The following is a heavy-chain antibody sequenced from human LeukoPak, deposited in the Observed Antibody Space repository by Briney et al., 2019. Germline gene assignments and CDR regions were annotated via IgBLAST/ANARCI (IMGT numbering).Heavy chain of an antibody. J-gene: IGHJ5*02. CDR2: IYYSGST. CDR1: GGYISSYY. Sequence: SETLSLTCTVSGGYISSYYWSWIRQPPGKGLEWIGYIYYSGSTNYNPSLKSRVTISVDTSKNQFSLKLSSVTAADTAVYYCARGCSSTSCYRYNWFDPWGQGTLVTVSS. CDR3: ARGCSSTSCYRYNWFDP. V-gene: IGHV4-59*01. D-gene: IGHD2-2*01.